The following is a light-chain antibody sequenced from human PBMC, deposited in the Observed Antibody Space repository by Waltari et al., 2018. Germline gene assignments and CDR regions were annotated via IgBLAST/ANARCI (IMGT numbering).Light chain of an antibody. CDR3: CSYAGLGIYV. CDR1: SRDVGYYNL. CDR2: EVT. J-gene: IGLJ1*01. Sequence: QSGLTQPASVSGSPGQSITISCTGTSRDVGYYNLVSWYQPYPGKAPKLMVYEVTKRASWVSDLFSGSKSGNTASLTISGLQSEDEADYYCCSYAGLGIYVFGTGTKVTVL. V-gene: IGLV2-23*02.